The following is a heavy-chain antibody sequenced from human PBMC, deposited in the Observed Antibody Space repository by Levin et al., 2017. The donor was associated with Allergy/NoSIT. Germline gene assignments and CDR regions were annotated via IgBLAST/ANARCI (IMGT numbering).Heavy chain of an antibody. D-gene: IGHD1-1*01. CDR2: IRSTSNYI. Sequence: GGSLRLSCVVSGITSNNYTLTWVRQAPGKGLEWVSSIRSTSNYIHYADSVKGRFTISRDNAKKSLYLQMNSLRVEDTAMYYCASRIASPGGLDVWGQGTTVTVSS. CDR1: GITSNNYT. V-gene: IGHV3-21*01. CDR3: ASRIASPGGLDV. J-gene: IGHJ6*02.